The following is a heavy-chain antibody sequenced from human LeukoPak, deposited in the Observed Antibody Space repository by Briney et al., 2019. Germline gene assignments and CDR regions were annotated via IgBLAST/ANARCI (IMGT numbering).Heavy chain of an antibody. D-gene: IGHD5-18*01. Sequence: GESLNISCKCSGYSFTSYWIVWVRQIPGKHLEWMGIIYPSDSDTRYSPSFQGQLTITADKSINTAYLQWSSLKASDTAIYYCARNLYSYGLDYWGQGTLVTVPS. J-gene: IGHJ4*02. CDR2: IYPSDSDT. CDR1: GYSFTSYW. V-gene: IGHV5-51*01. CDR3: ARNLYSYGLDY.